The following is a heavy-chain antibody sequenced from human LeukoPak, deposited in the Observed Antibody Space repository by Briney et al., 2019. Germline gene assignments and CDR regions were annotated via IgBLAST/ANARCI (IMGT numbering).Heavy chain of an antibody. V-gene: IGHV1-2*02. Sequence: GASVKVSCKASGYTFTGYYMHWVRQAPGQGLEWMGWISPNSGGTNYAQKFQGRVTMTRDTSISTAYMELSRLRSDDTAVYYCARDPQYYSRRFDYWGQGTLVTVSS. CDR1: GYTFTGYY. D-gene: IGHD4-11*01. CDR2: ISPNSGGT. J-gene: IGHJ4*02. CDR3: ARDPQYYSRRFDY.